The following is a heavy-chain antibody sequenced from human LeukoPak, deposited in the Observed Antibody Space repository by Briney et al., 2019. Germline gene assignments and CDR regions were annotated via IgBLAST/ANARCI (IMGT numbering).Heavy chain of an antibody. D-gene: IGHD6-13*01. V-gene: IGHV1-69*13. CDR2: IIPIFGTA. CDR3: ASTPGIAAAGTIDWFDP. CDR1: GGTFSSYA. Sequence: EASVNVSCNASGGTFSSYAISWVRQAPGQGLEWMGGIIPIFGTANYAQKFQGRVTITADECTSTAYMELSSLRSEDTAVYYCASTPGIAAAGTIDWFDPWGQGTLVTVSS. J-gene: IGHJ5*02.